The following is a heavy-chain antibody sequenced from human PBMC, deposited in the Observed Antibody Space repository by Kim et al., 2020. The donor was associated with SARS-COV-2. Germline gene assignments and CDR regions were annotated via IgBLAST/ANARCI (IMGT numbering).Heavy chain of an antibody. Sequence: GGSLRLSCAASGFTFSSYDMHWVRQATGKGLEWVSAIGTAGETYYPGSVKGRFTISRENAKNSLYLQMNSLRAGDTAVYYCARVYYGSGFSYGMDVWGQGTTVTVSS. V-gene: IGHV3-13*01. CDR1: GFTFSSYD. CDR3: ARVYYGSGFSYGMDV. J-gene: IGHJ6*02. D-gene: IGHD3-10*01. CDR2: IGTAGET.